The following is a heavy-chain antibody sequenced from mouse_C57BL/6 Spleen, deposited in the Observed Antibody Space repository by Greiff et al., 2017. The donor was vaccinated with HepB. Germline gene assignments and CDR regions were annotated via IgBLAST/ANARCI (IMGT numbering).Heavy chain of an antibody. CDR3: ARSYYGSSSHYYAMDY. J-gene: IGHJ4*01. Sequence: VQLQQSGAELAKPGASVKLSCKASGYTFTSYWMHWVKQRPGQGLEWIGYINPSSGYTKYNQKFKDKAKLTADKSSSTAYMQLSSLTYDDSEVYYCARSYYGSSSHYYAMDYWGQGSSVTVSS. CDR2: INPSSGYT. V-gene: IGHV1-7*01. CDR1: GYTFTSYW. D-gene: IGHD1-1*01.